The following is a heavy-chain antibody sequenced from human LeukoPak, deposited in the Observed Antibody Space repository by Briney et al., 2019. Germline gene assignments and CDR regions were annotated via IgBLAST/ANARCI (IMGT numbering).Heavy chain of an antibody. D-gene: IGHD6-6*01. CDR1: GFTFSSYA. CDR2: ISYDGSNK. J-gene: IGHJ4*02. Sequence: PGRSLRLSCAASGFTFSSYAMHWVRQAPGKGLEWVAVISYDGSNKYYADSVKGRFTISRDNSKNTLYLQMNSLRAEDTAVYYCARGSIAAPTYYFDYWGQGTLVTVSS. V-gene: IGHV3-30*01. CDR3: ARGSIAAPTYYFDY.